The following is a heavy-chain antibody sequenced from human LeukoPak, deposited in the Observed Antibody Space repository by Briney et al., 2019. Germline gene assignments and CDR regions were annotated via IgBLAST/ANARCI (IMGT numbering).Heavy chain of an antibody. Sequence: GGSLRLSCGASGFTVSTNYMSWVRQAPGKGLEWVSIIYSGGSTYYADSVKGRFTISRDNSKNTLYLRMNSLRAEDTAVYYCASYRYGSSFAFDIWGQGTMVTVSS. V-gene: IGHV3-66*01. CDR3: ASYRYGSSFAFDI. CDR1: GFTVSTNY. D-gene: IGHD6-6*01. CDR2: IYSGGST. J-gene: IGHJ3*02.